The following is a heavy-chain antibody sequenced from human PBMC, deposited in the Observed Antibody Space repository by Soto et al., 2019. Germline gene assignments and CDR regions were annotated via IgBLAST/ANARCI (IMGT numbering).Heavy chain of an antibody. CDR3: AEELLGPGALLLGYYGMDV. V-gene: IGHV1-69*01. CDR2: VIPIFGTA. CDR1: GGTFSSYA. D-gene: IGHD1-26*01. Sequence: QVQLVQSGAEVKKPGSSVKVSCKASGGTFSSYAISWVRQAPGQGLEWMVGVIPIFGTANDAQKFQGRVTITADESTSTAYMELSSLRSEDTAVYCCAEELLGPGALLLGYYGMDVWGKGTTVTVAS. J-gene: IGHJ6*04.